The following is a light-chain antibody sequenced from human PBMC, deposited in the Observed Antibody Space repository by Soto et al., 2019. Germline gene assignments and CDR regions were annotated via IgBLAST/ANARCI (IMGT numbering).Light chain of an antibody. Sequence: DIVLTQSPGTLSLSPGDRATLSCRASQSVANTYLAWYRQEPGQAPRLLIYGASNRAPGTPDRFRGIGPGTGFTLTITRLERDDFTMYYCQLYGGSSPLTFGGGNKLEIK. J-gene: IGKJ4*01. CDR3: QLYGGSSPLT. V-gene: IGKV3-20*01. CDR2: GAS. CDR1: QSVANTY.